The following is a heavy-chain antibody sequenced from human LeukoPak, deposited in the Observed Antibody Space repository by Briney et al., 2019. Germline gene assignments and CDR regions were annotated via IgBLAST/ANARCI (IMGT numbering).Heavy chain of an antibody. CDR1: GGSISSGSYY. V-gene: IGHV4-61*02. J-gene: IGHJ4*02. Sequence: SETLSLTCTVSGGSISSGSYYWSWIRQPAGKGLEWIGRIYTSGSINYNPSLKSRVTISVDTSKNQFSLKLSSVTAADTAVYYCAREYILTGYYIDYWGQGTLVTVSS. CDR3: AREYILTGYYIDY. CDR2: IYTSGSI. D-gene: IGHD3-9*01.